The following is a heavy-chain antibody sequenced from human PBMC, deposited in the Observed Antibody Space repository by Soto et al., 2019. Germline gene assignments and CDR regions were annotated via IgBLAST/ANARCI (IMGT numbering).Heavy chain of an antibody. CDR3: ARYRREAVAGYTLDN. Sequence: SSETLSLTCTVSGGSISSYYWSWIRQPPGKGLEWIGYIYYSGSTNYNPSLKSRVTISVDTSKNQFSLKLSSVTAADTAVYYCARYRREAVAGYTLDNWGQGILVTVSS. D-gene: IGHD6-13*01. V-gene: IGHV4-59*01. CDR2: IYYSGST. J-gene: IGHJ4*02. CDR1: GGSISSYY.